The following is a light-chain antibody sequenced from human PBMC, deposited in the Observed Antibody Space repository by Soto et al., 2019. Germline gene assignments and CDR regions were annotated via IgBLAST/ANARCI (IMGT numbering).Light chain of an antibody. V-gene: IGKV3-15*01. Sequence: EIVMTQSPATLSVSPGERATLSCRASQSIRSNLAWYQQKPGQGPRLLIYDASSRATGIPARFSGSGSGTDFTLSISSLQSHDFAVYYCQQYNNWLKWTFGQGTKVEFK. CDR2: DAS. CDR1: QSIRSN. J-gene: IGKJ1*01. CDR3: QQYNNWLKWT.